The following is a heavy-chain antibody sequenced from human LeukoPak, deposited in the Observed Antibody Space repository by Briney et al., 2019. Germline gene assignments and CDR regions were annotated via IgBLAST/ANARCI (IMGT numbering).Heavy chain of an antibody. D-gene: IGHD3-22*01. CDR3: ARGSTYYDSSGQVPFDY. J-gene: IGHJ4*02. CDR1: GFIFSNYG. V-gene: IGHV3-48*01. Sequence: GGSLRLSCAASGFIFSNYGMNRVRQAPGKGLEWVSYISSSSSTIYYADSVKGRFTISRDNAKNSLYLQMNSLRAEDTAVYYCARGSTYYDSSGQVPFDYWGQGTLVTVSS. CDR2: ISSSSSTI.